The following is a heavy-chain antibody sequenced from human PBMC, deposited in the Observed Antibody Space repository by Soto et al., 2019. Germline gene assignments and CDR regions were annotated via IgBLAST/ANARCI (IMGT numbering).Heavy chain of an antibody. V-gene: IGHV3-33*01. CDR2: MWYDGSNT. J-gene: IGHJ4*02. CDR3: ARDLGGDSLDD. D-gene: IGHD2-21*02. Sequence: QVKLVESGGGVVQPGRSLRLSCAASGFTFSSYVTHWVRQAPGKGLEWVALMWYDGSNTYYADSVKGRFTISRDNSKNTLYLQRNSRSAEDTAVYYCARDLGGDSLDDWGQGTLVTVSS. CDR1: GFTFSSYV.